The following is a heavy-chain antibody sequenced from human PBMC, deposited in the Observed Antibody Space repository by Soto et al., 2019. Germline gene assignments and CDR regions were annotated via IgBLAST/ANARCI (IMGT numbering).Heavy chain of an antibody. D-gene: IGHD1-7*01. J-gene: IGHJ5*02. CDR2: ISGSGGST. Sequence: GGSLRLSCAASGFTFSSYAMSWVRQAPGKGLEWVSAISGSGGSTYYADSVKGRFTISRDNSKNTLYLQMNSLRAEDTAVYYCAKDRGIGTTSPPNWFDPWGQGTLVTVSS. CDR1: GFTFSSYA. V-gene: IGHV3-23*01. CDR3: AKDRGIGTTSPPNWFDP.